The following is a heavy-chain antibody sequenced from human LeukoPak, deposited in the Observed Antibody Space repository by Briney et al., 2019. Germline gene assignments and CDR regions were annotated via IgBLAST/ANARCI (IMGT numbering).Heavy chain of an antibody. D-gene: IGHD3-22*01. CDR1: GASISTYY. CDR3: ARSFSPNYYDLLDY. CDR2: IYYSGST. J-gene: IGHJ4*02. Sequence: PSETLSLACTVAGASISTYYWSWVRQPPGKGREWLGYIYYSGSTNYNRSLKSRVTISLDTSKNQFSLKLNSVTAADTAMYYCARSFSPNYYDLLDYWGQGTLVTVSS. V-gene: IGHV4-59*01.